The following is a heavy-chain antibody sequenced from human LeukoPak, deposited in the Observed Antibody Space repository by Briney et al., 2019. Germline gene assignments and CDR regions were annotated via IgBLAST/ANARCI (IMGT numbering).Heavy chain of an antibody. CDR1: GGSISSYY. V-gene: IGHV4-59*01. CDR3: ARGRAAMVSAFDY. Sequence: PSETLSPTCTVSGGSISSYYWSWIRQPPGKGLEWIGYIYYSGSTNYNPSLKSRVTISVDTSKNQFSLKLSSVTAADTAVYYCARGRAAMVSAFDYWGQGTLVTVSS. J-gene: IGHJ4*02. D-gene: IGHD5-18*01. CDR2: IYYSGST.